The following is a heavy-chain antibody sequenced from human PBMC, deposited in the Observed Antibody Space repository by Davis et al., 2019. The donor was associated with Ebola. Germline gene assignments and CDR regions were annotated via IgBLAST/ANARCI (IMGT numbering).Heavy chain of an antibody. CDR3: ARYYYGSGTPDGMDV. V-gene: IGHV3-21*01. J-gene: IGHJ6*04. CDR2: ISSDSDYI. Sequence: GESLKISCAASGFTFSTYSMSWVRQAPGKGLEWVSSISSDSDYIYYADSVKGRFTISRDNAKNSLYLQMNSLRAEDTAVYYCARYYYGSGTPDGMDVWGKGTTVTVSS. D-gene: IGHD3-10*01. CDR1: GFTFSTYS.